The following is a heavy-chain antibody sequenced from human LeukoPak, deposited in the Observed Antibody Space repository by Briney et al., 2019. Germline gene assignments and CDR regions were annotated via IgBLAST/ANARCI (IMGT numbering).Heavy chain of an antibody. V-gene: IGHV1-24*01. CDR3: ATAFGAVAAPFPTN. Sequence: ASVKVSCKVSGYTLTELSMHWVRQAPGKGREWMGGFDPEDGETIYAQKFQGRVTMTEDTSTDTAYMELSSLRSEDTAVYYCATAFGAVAAPFPTNWGQGTLVTVSS. J-gene: IGHJ4*02. CDR2: FDPEDGET. CDR1: GYTLTELS. D-gene: IGHD2-15*01.